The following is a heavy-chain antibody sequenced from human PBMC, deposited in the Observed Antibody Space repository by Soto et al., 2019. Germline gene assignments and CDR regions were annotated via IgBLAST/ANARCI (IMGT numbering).Heavy chain of an antibody. CDR2: IYYSGST. V-gene: IGHV4-31*03. J-gene: IGHJ5*02. CDR3: ARDSGYNWNYGNWFDP. D-gene: IGHD1-7*01. Sequence: ASETLSLTCTVSCGSISSGGYYWSWIRQHPGKGLEWIGYIYYSGSTYYNPSLKSRVTISVDTSKNQFSLKLSSVTAADTAVYYCARDSGYNWNYGNWFDPWGQGTLVTVSS. CDR1: CGSISSGGYY.